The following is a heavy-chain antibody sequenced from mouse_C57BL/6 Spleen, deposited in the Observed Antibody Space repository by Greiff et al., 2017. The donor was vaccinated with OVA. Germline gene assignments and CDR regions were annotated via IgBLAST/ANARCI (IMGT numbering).Heavy chain of an antibody. Sequence: QVQLQQPGAELVMPGASVKLSCKASGYTFTSYWMHWVKQRPGQGLEWIGEIDPSDSYTNYNQKFKGKSTLTVDKSSSTAYMQLSSLTSEDSAVYYCARALYGSSYGFAYWGQGTLVTVSA. J-gene: IGHJ3*01. CDR2: IDPSDSYT. D-gene: IGHD1-1*01. CDR3: ARALYGSSYGFAY. CDR1: GYTFTSYW. V-gene: IGHV1-69*01.